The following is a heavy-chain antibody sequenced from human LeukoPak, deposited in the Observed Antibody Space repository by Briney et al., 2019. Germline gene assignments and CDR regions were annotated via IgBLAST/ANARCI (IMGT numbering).Heavy chain of an antibody. CDR3: AKAEGCNILTGLDY. J-gene: IGHJ4*02. CDR1: GFTFSSYA. Sequence: PGWSLRLSCATSGFTFSSYAMSWVRQAPGKGLEWVSGIGASGGSTYYADSVKGRFTISRDNSKNTLYLQMNSLRTEDTAVYYCAKAEGCNILTGLDYWGRGTLVTVSS. D-gene: IGHD3-9*01. CDR2: IGASGGST. V-gene: IGHV3-23*01.